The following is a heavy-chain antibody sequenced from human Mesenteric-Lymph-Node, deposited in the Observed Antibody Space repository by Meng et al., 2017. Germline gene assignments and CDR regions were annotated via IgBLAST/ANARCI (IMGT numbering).Heavy chain of an antibody. J-gene: IGHJ4*02. D-gene: IGHD3-3*01. Sequence: GESLKISCAASGFTFSSYWMSWVRQAPGKGLEWVANIKQDGSEKYYVDSVKGRFTISRDNAKNSLYLQMNSLRAEDTAVYYCARLGRITIFGVVYFDYWGQGTLVTVSS. CDR2: IKQDGSEK. V-gene: IGHV3-7*01. CDR3: ARLGRITIFGVVYFDY. CDR1: GFTFSSYW.